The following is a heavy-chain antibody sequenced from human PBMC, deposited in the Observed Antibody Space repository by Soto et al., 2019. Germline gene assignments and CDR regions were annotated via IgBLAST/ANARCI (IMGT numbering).Heavy chain of an antibody. D-gene: IGHD3-10*01. CDR1: GFTFNNYA. J-gene: IGHJ4*02. V-gene: IGHV3-23*01. Sequence: EVQLLESGGGLVQPGGSLRLSCAASGFTFNNYAMTWVRQAPGKGLEWASAISGGGDTTSYADSVKGRFTVSRDGSKNTLYLQMSSLRAEDTALYCCAKGRGGSGSLTPRVDFWGQGTLVTVSS. CDR3: AKGRGGSGSLTPRVDF. CDR2: ISGGGDTT.